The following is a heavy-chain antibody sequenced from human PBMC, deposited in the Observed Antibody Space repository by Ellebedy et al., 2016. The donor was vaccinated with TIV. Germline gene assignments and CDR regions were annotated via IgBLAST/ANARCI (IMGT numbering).Heavy chain of an antibody. J-gene: IGHJ6*02. CDR1: GYTFTSYH. CDR2: IIPILDIA. CDR3: AAPCGIDSYGFHDALDV. D-gene: IGHD2-21*01. V-gene: IGHV1-69*02. Sequence: AASVKVSCKASGYTFTSYHMHWVRQAPGQGLEWMGRIIPILDIADYAQNFQGRIRITANQSTNTAYLHLRSLRSEDTAVYFCAAPCGIDSYGFHDALDVWGQGTTVTVSS.